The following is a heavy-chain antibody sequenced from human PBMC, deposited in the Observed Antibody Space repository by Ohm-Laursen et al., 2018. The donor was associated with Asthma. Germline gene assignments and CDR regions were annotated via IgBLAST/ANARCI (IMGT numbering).Heavy chain of an antibody. Sequence: GSSVKVSCNASGGTFSSYAISWVRQAPGQGLEWMGGIIPIFGTANYAQKFQGRVTITADESTSTAYMELSSLRSEDTAVYYCAREHYYGSGSYLDYWGQGTLVTVSS. CDR3: AREHYYGSGSYLDY. CDR1: GGTFSSYA. CDR2: IIPIFGTA. V-gene: IGHV1-69*01. J-gene: IGHJ4*02. D-gene: IGHD3-10*01.